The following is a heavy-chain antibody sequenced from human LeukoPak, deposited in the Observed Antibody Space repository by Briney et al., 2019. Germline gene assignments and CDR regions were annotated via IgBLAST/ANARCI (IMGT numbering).Heavy chain of an antibody. J-gene: IGHJ6*03. Sequence: PGGSLRLSCAASGFTFSSYWMSWVRQAPGKGLEWVANIRQDGSEKYYVDSVKGRFTISRDNAKNSLYLQMNSLRAEDTAVYYCARDGRGYYGSGSYESWAYYYYYMDVWGKGTTVTVSS. CDR2: IRQDGSEK. D-gene: IGHD3-10*01. V-gene: IGHV3-7*01. CDR1: GFTFSSYW. CDR3: ARDGRGYYGSGSYESWAYYYYYMDV.